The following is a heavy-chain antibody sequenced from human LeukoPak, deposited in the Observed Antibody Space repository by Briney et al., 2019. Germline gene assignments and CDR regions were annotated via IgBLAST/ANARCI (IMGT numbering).Heavy chain of an antibody. CDR2: ISSSGSSI. J-gene: IGHJ4*02. V-gene: IGHV3-11*04. Sequence: GGSLRLSCAASGFTFSDYYMSWVRQAPGKGLEWVSHISSSGSSIYYEDAVKGGFTISSDNAKNSLYVHMKSHRAEDTAVYYCASRGSNALDYWGQGTPVTVSS. CDR3: ASRGSNALDY. CDR1: GFTFSDYY. D-gene: IGHD3-16*01.